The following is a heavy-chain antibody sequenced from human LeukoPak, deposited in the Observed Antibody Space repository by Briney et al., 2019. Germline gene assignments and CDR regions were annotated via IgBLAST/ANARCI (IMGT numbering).Heavy chain of an antibody. CDR3: AKDLAVAGLGDY. CDR2: ISYDGSNK. CDR1: GFTFSTYA. D-gene: IGHD6-19*01. Sequence: GGSLRLSCAASGFTFSTYAMHWVRQAPGKGLEWVAVISYDGSNKYYADSVKGRFTISRDNSKNTLYPQMNSLRAEDTAVYYCAKDLAVAGLGDYWGQGTLVTVSS. V-gene: IGHV3-30*04. J-gene: IGHJ4*02.